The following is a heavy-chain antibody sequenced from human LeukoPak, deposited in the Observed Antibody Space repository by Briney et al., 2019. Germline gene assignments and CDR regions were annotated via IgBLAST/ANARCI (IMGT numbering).Heavy chain of an antibody. D-gene: IGHD3-3*01. CDR1: GGSFSGYY. Sequence: SETPSLTCAVYGGSFSGYYWSWIRQPPGKGLEWVGEINHSGSTNYNPYPKSRVTISVDTCKNHFSLKLSSVTAADTAVYYCARPIRGYYYYYMDVWGKGTTVTVSS. J-gene: IGHJ6*03. V-gene: IGHV4-34*01. CDR3: ARPIRGYYYYYMDV. CDR2: INHSGST.